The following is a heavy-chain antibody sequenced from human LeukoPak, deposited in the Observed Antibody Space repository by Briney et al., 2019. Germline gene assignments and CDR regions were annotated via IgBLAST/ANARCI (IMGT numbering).Heavy chain of an antibody. D-gene: IGHD3-22*01. V-gene: IGHV3-30*14. CDR3: ARGLDSSGSDY. J-gene: IGHJ4*02. CDR1: GFTFSSYA. CDR2: ISYDGSNK. Sequence: GGSLRLSCAASGFTFSSYAMHWVRQAPGKGLEWVAVISYDGSNKYYADSVKGRFTISRDNSKNTLYLQMNSLRAEDTTVYYCARGLDSSGSDYWGQGTLVTVSS.